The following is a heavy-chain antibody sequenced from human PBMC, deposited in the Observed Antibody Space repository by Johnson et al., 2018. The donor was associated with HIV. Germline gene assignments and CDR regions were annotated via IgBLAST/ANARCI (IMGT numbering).Heavy chain of an antibody. CDR1: GFTFNEYG. CDR2: INWNGDST. CDR3: AREGHYDSRLGAFDI. Sequence: VLLEESGGGVVRPGGSLRLSCAASGFTFNEYGMSWVRQASGKGLEWVSAINWNGDSTSYADSVKGRFTISRDNAKNSLYLQMNSLRAEDTAVYYCAREGHYDSRLGAFDIWGQGTMVTVSS. J-gene: IGHJ3*02. D-gene: IGHD3-22*01. V-gene: IGHV3-20*04.